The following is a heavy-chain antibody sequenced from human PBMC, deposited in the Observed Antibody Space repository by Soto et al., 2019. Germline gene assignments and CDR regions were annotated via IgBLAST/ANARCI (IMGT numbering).Heavy chain of an antibody. D-gene: IGHD2-15*01. CDR1: GFAFSSYG. J-gene: IGHJ6*02. CDR2: IWYDGSNK. Sequence: GGSLRLACAVSGFAFSSYGIHFVRHAPFKWLEWVAVIWYDGSNKYYADSVKGRFTISRDNSKNTLFLQMTSLRDEDTALYYCARDYCSGGSCYSESYYYGMDVWGLGTTVTVSS. V-gene: IGHV3-33*01. CDR3: ARDYCSGGSCYSESYYYGMDV.